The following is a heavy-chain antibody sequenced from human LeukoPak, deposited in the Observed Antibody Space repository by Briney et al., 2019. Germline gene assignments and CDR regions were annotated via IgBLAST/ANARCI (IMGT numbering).Heavy chain of an antibody. CDR2: ISSSGSTI. V-gene: IGHV3-11*01. J-gene: IGHJ4*02. Sequence: GGSLRLSCAASGFTFSDYYMSWIRGAPGKGLEWVSYISSSGSTIYYADSVKGRFTISRDNAKNSLYLKMNSLRAEDTAVYYCARFSGSYWGGYYFDYWGQGTLVTVSS. CDR3: ARFSGSYWGGYYFDY. CDR1: GFTFSDYY. D-gene: IGHD1-26*01.